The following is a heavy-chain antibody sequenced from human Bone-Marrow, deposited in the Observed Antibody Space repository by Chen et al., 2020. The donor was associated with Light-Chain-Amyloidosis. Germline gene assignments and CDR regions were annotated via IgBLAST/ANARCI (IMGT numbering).Heavy chain of an antibody. Sequence: EVQLEQSGPEVKKPGESLKISCKGSGSTFPNYWIGWVRQMPGKGLEWMGVIYPDDSDARYSPSLEGQVTISADKSITTAYLQWRSLKASDTAMYYCARRRDGYNFDYWGQGTLVTVSS. CDR2: IYPDDSDA. CDR3: ARRRDGYNFDY. D-gene: IGHD5-12*01. V-gene: IGHV5-51*01. J-gene: IGHJ4*02. CDR1: GSTFPNYW.